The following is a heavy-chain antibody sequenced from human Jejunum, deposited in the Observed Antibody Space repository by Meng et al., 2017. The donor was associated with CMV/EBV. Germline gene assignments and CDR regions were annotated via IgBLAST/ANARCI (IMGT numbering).Heavy chain of an antibody. CDR3: TTDEGGAGFDFDY. Sequence: FSFTNAGMSWVRQAAGKGLEWVGRIKSETDGGTTDHAAPVKGRFIISRDDSKNTLYLQMNSLNTDDTGVYYCTTDEGGAGFDFDYWGQGTLVTVSS. V-gene: IGHV3-15*01. CDR2: IKSETDGGTT. CDR1: FSFTNAG. J-gene: IGHJ4*02. D-gene: IGHD4/OR15-4a*01.